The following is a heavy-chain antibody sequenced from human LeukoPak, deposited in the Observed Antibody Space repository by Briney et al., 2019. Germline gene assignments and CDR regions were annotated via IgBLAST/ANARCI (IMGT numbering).Heavy chain of an antibody. CDR2: IKSKTDGGTT. CDR1: GFTFSNAW. Sequence: GGSLRLSCAASGFTFSNAWVSWVRQAPGKGLEWVGRIKSKTDGGTTDYAAPVKGRFTISRDDSKNTLYLQMNSLKTEDTAVYYCTTGITIFGVVTARDYWGQGTLVTVSS. D-gene: IGHD3-3*01. V-gene: IGHV3-15*01. J-gene: IGHJ4*02. CDR3: TTGITIFGVVTARDY.